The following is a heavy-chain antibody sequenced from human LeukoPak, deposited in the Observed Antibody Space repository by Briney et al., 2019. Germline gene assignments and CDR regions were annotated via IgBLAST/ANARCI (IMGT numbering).Heavy chain of an antibody. CDR1: GFSFSNYP. Sequence: PGGPLSLSCAASGFSFSNYPLALVRPAPRNGPALVSGISGSGGSTWYADSVKVRFTISRANSKNMIYLQMSSLRAEDTALYYCAKAPRHDLAGFYFDYWGQGTLVTVSS. J-gene: IGHJ4*02. V-gene: IGHV3-23*01. D-gene: IGHD3-3*01. CDR3: AKAPRHDLAGFYFDY. CDR2: ISGSGGST.